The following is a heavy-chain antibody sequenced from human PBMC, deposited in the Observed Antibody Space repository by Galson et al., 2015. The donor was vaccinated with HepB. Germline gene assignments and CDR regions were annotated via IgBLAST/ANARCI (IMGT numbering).Heavy chain of an antibody. V-gene: IGHV1-3*01. CDR2: INAGNGNT. CDR3: ARDRVGCSSTSCYYYYGMDV. J-gene: IGHJ6*02. CDR1: GYTFTSYA. Sequence: SVKVSCKASGYTFTSYAMHWVRQAPGQRLEWMGWINAGNGNTKYSQKFQGRVTITRDTSASTVYMELSSLRSEDTAVYYCARDRVGCSSTSCYYYYGMDVWGQGTTVTVSS. D-gene: IGHD2-2*01.